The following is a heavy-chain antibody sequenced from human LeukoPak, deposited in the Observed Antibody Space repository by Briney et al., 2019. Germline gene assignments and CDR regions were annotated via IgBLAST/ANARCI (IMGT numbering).Heavy chain of an antibody. CDR2: IYYSGST. CDR1: GGSISSSSYY. CDR3: ARLSWGERNFDY. D-gene: IGHD3-10*01. Sequence: SETLSLTCTVSGGSISSSSYYWGWIRQPPGKGLEWIGSIYYSGSTYYNPSLKSRVTISVDTSKNQFSLKLSSVTAADTAVYYCARLSWGERNFDYWGQGTLVTVSS. J-gene: IGHJ4*02. V-gene: IGHV4-39*01.